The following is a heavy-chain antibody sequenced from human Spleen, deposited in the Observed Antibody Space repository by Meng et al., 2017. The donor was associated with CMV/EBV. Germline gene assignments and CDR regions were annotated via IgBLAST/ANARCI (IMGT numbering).Heavy chain of an antibody. Sequence: SVKVSCKASGYTFASYGISWVRQAPGHGLEWMGWISGYDDDTNYAQKFQGRVSVTTDSLTSTAYMELRSLRSDDTAMYYCARDSGSSWYAEPDYSFDYWGQGTLVTVSS. J-gene: IGHJ4*02. D-gene: IGHD6-13*01. CDR2: ISGYDDDT. CDR3: ARDSGSSWYAEPDYSFDY. V-gene: IGHV1-18*01. CDR1: GYTFASYG.